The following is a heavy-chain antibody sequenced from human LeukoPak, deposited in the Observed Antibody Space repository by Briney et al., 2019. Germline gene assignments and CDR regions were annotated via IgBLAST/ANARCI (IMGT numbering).Heavy chain of an antibody. J-gene: IGHJ4*02. Sequence: GALRLFCAASGITFSSYEMNWVRQAPGEGLEGVSYISSSCSTIYYADSLKGRFTISRDNAKNSPYLQMNSLRVEDTAVYYCARVGAVGNYWGKGTLVTVSS. V-gene: IGHV3-48*03. CDR3: ARVGAVGNY. D-gene: IGHD6-19*01. CDR2: ISSSCSTI. CDR1: GITFSSYE.